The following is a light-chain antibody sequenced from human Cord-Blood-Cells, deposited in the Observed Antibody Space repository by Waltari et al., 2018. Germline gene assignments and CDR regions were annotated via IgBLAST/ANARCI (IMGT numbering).Light chain of an antibody. V-gene: IGKV1-39*01. CDR2: AAS. J-gene: IGKJ1*01. CDR3: QQSYSTWT. CDR1: QSISSY. Sequence: DIEMTQARSSLSASVGDRVTITCRASQSISSYLNWYQQKPGKALKLLIYAASSLQSGVPSRFSGSGSGTDFTLTISSLEPEDFATYYCQQSYSTWTFGQGTKVEIK.